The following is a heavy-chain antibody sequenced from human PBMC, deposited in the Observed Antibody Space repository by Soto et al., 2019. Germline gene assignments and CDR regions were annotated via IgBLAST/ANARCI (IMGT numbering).Heavy chain of an antibody. V-gene: IGHV1-69*06. CDR1: GGTFSSYA. D-gene: IGHD2-8*01. CDR2: IIPIFGTA. J-gene: IGHJ6*02. Sequence: SVKVSCKASGGTFSSYAISWVRQAPGQGLEWMRGIIPIFGTANYAQKFQGQVTISADKSISTAYLQWSSLKASDTAMYYCARQGRRGYCTNGVCYTNGMDVWGQGTTVTVSS. CDR3: ARQGRRGYCTNGVCYTNGMDV.